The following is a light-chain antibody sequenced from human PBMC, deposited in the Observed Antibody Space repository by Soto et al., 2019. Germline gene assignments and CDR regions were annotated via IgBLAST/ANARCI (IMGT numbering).Light chain of an antibody. CDR1: QSLITRY. CDR2: GAS. CDR3: QHYGTSPT. J-gene: IGKJ5*01. Sequence: EIVLTQSPGTLSLFPGERATLSCRASQSLITRYLAWYQQQPGPAPRLLIYGASSRAAGIPDRCSGSGCGTYFTLTSSRLEHEDFVVYSCQHYGTSPTFGQGTRLEIK. V-gene: IGKV3-20*01.